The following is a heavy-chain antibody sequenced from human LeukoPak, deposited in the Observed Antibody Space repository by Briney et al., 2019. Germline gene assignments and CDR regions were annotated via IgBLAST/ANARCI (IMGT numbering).Heavy chain of an antibody. CDR2: INPSGGST. J-gene: IGHJ4*02. CDR1: GYTFTSYY. Sequence: ASVKVSCKASGYTFTSYYMHWVRQAPGQGLEWMGIINPSGGSTSYAQKLQGRVTMTRDTSTSTVYMELSSLRSEDTAVYYCAREFGSQVDTAMVMSFDYWGQGTLVTVSS. CDR3: AREFGSQVDTAMVMSFDY. D-gene: IGHD5-18*01. V-gene: IGHV1-46*01.